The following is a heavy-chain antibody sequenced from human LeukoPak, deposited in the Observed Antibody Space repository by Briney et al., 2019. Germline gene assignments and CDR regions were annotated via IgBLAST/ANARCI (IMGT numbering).Heavy chain of an antibody. CDR2: IYSGGST. D-gene: IGHD3-10*01. J-gene: IGHJ3*02. CDR1: GFTVSSNY. V-gene: IGHV3-66*01. CDR3: ARDSGYYYGSGSEVDAFDI. Sequence: TGGSLTLSCAAPGFTVSSNYMSWVRQAPGKELEWVSVIYSGGSTYYADSVKGRFTISRNNSKNTLYLQMNSLRAEDTAVYYCARDSGYYYGSGSEVDAFDIWGQGTMVTVSS.